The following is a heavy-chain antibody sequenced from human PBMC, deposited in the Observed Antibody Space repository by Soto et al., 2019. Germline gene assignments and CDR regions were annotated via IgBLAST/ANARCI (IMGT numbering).Heavy chain of an antibody. CDR2: NGWNSGRI. Sequence: EVQLVESGGGLVQPGRSLRRSCAASGFTFDDYAMHWVRQAPANGLEWVSGNGWNSGRIGYADSVKARFTLSRDNAKNSLYLQMNSLRAEYTALYYCAKDLLVPAAMDYWGQGTLVTVSS. D-gene: IGHD2-2*01. V-gene: IGHV3-9*01. CDR3: AKDLLVPAAMDY. CDR1: GFTFDDYA. J-gene: IGHJ4*02.